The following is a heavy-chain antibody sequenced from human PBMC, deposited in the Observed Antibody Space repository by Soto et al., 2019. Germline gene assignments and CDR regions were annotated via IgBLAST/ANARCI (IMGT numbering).Heavy chain of an antibody. V-gene: IGHV1-46*01. CDR2: IKTRGGIT. CDR1: GYTFTSYY. D-gene: IGHD6-13*01. J-gene: IGHJ6*02. Sequence: GGSVQVTCKSSGYTFTSYYIHWVGQPPGREREWMGIIKTRGGITTYAQKYQGRHTMTGDASTSTVYMELSSLTPEDTAMYNCASSAAYSSSWYRIPPDLSHGMDVWGQGTTVTVSS. CDR3: ASSAAYSSSWYRIPPDLSHGMDV.